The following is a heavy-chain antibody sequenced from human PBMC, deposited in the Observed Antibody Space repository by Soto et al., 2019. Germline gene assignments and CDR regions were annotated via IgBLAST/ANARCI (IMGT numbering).Heavy chain of an antibody. CDR3: ARVGGGYQLLHAFDI. J-gene: IGHJ3*02. CDR2: ISGSGGST. D-gene: IGHD2-2*01. V-gene: IGHV3-23*01. CDR1: VFTCSSYA. Sequence: WWSLRLSCSASVFTCSSYAMSWFRQAPGKGLEWVSAISGSGGSTYYADSVKGRFTISRDNSKNTLYLQMNSLRAEDTAVYYCARVGGGYQLLHAFDIWGQGTMVTVSS.